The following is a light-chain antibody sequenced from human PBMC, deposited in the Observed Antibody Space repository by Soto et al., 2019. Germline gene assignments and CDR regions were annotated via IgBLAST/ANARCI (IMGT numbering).Light chain of an antibody. V-gene: IGLV1-44*01. CDR2: SNN. J-gene: IGLJ1*01. CDR3: AAWDDSLNGLYV. CDR1: SSNIGVNT. Sequence: QSVVTQPPSASGTPGQGVTISCSGSSSNIGVNTVNWYQQLPGTAPKLLIYSNNQRPSGVPDRFSGSKSGTSASLAISGLQSEDEADYYCAAWDDSLNGLYVFGTGTKLTVL.